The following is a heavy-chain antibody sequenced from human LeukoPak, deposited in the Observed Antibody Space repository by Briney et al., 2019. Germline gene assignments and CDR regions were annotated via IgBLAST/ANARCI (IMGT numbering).Heavy chain of an antibody. V-gene: IGHV3-48*03. CDR3: ARRRGYSYGYSEYYFDY. CDR1: GFTFSSYE. Sequence: GGSLRLSCAASGFTFSSYEMNWVRQAPGKGLEWVSYISSSGSTIYYADSVKGRFTISRDNAKNSLYLQMNSLRAEDTALYYCARRRGYSYGYSEYYFDYWGQGTLVTVSS. CDR2: ISSSGSTI. J-gene: IGHJ4*02. D-gene: IGHD5-18*01.